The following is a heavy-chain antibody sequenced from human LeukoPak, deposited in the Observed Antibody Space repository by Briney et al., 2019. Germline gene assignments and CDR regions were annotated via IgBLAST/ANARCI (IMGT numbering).Heavy chain of an antibody. CDR3: ARDLYRIVVVPHYFDY. Sequence: GGSLRLSCAASGFTFSSYWMSWVRQAPGKGLEWVANIKKDGSEKYYVDSVKGRFAISRDNAKNSLYLQMNSLRAEDTAVYYCARDLYRIVVVPHYFDYWGQGTLVTVSS. D-gene: IGHD3-22*01. CDR1: GFTFSSYW. J-gene: IGHJ4*02. CDR2: IKKDGSEK. V-gene: IGHV3-7*01.